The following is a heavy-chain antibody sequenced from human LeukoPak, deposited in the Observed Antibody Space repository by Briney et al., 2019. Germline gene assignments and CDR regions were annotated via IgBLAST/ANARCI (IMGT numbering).Heavy chain of an antibody. Sequence: GGSLRLSCAASGFTVSSNYMSWVRQAPGKGLGWVSVIYSGGSTYYADSVKGRFTISRDNSKNTLYLQMNSLRAEDTAVYYCARDFSYYDFWSGSAGRANGMDVWGQGTTVTVSS. J-gene: IGHJ6*02. CDR3: ARDFSYYDFWSGSAGRANGMDV. CDR1: GFTVSSNY. CDR2: IYSGGST. V-gene: IGHV3-53*01. D-gene: IGHD3-3*01.